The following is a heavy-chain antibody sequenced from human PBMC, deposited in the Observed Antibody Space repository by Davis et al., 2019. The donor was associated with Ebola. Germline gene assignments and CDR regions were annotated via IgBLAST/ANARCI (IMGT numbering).Heavy chain of an antibody. CDR1: GGSISSSSYY. V-gene: IGHV4-39*07. Sequence: PSETLSLTCTASGGSISSSSYYWGWIRQPPGKGLEWIGTINYSGSTYYNPSLKSRVTISVDTSKNQFSLKLSSVTAADTAVYYCARAPIAGAGTRWGTRWFDPWGQGTLVTVSS. CDR2: INYSGST. CDR3: ARAPIAGAGTRWGTRWFDP. J-gene: IGHJ5*02. D-gene: IGHD6-13*01.